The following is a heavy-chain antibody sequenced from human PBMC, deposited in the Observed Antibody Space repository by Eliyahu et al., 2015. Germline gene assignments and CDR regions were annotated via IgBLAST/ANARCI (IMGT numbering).Heavy chain of an antibody. Sequence: QVQLQESGPGLVKPSQTLSLTCTVSGGXISSGDYYWSWXRQPPGKGLEWIGYIYYSGRTYYNPSLKSRVTISVDTSKNQFSLKLSSVTAADTAVYYCAREYYYGSGSYWGQGTLVTVSS. J-gene: IGHJ4*02. CDR3: AREYYYGSGSY. CDR2: IYYSGRT. D-gene: IGHD3-10*01. V-gene: IGHV4-30-4*01. CDR1: GGXISSGDYY.